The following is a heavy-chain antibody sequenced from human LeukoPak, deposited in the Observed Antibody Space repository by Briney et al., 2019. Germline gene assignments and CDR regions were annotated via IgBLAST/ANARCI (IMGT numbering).Heavy chain of an antibody. J-gene: IGHJ3*02. V-gene: IGHV4-59*01. CDR3: ARENGDAFDI. Sequence: SETLSLTCTVSGGSITSYYWSWMRQPPGKGLEWIGYIYYSGSNNYNPSLKSRVTMSVDTSKNQFSLMLTSVTAADTAVYYCARENGDAFDIWGQGTMVTVSS. CDR1: GGSITSYY. CDR2: IYYSGSN.